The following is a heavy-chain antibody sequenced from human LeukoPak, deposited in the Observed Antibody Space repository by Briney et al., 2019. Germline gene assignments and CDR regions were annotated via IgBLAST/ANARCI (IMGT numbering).Heavy chain of an antibody. V-gene: IGHV1-69*05. J-gene: IGHJ1*01. Sequence: ASVKVSCKASGGTFSSYAISWVRQAPGQGLEWMGRIIPIFGTANYAQKFQGRVTITTDESTSTAYMELSSLRSEDTAVYYCAREVSYCTAGVCYVGYFPHWGQGTLVTVSS. D-gene: IGHD2-8*02. CDR2: IIPIFGTA. CDR1: GGTFSSYA. CDR3: AREVSYCTAGVCYVGYFPH.